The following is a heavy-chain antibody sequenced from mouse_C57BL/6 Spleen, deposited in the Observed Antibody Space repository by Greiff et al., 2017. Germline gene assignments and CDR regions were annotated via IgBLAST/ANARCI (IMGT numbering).Heavy chain of an antibody. D-gene: IGHD4-1*01. V-gene: IGHV5-4*01. CDR1: GFTFSSYA. CDR2: ISDGGSYT. CDR3: ARDWEGYAMDY. Sequence: EVHLVESGGGLVKPGGSLKLSCAASGFTFSSYAMSWVRQTPEKRLEWVATISDGGSYTYYPDNVKGRFTISRDNAKNNLYLQMSHLKSEDTAMYYCARDWEGYAMDYWGQGTSVTVSA. J-gene: IGHJ4*01.